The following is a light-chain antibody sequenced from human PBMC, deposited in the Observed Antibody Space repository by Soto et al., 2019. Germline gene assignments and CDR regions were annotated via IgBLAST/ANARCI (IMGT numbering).Light chain of an antibody. V-gene: IGLV4-69*01. CDR3: QTWATGIRV. J-gene: IGLJ3*02. Sequence: QPVLTQSPSASASLGASVKLTCTLNSGHSSYTIAWHQQQPEKGPRYLMKVNSDGSHTKGDGIPDRFAGSSSGAERYLTISSLQSEDEADYYCQTWATGIRVFGGGTKVTVL. CDR2: VNSDGSH. CDR1: SGHSSYT.